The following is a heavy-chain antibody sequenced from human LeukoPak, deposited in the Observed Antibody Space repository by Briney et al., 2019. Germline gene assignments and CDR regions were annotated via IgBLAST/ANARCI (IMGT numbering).Heavy chain of an antibody. CDR3: ARGPTYYYDTSGSRGWDFDY. D-gene: IGHD3-22*01. V-gene: IGHV4-59*01. CDR2: FYYRQST. J-gene: IGHJ4*02. CDR1: GGSFSGYY. Sequence: SETLSLTCAVYGGSFSGYYWSWIRQPPGKGLQWIGSFYYRQSTNYNPSLKSRITISVDTSKKQFSLKMTSVTVADTAVYYCARGPTYYYDTSGSRGWDFDYWGQGTLVTVSS.